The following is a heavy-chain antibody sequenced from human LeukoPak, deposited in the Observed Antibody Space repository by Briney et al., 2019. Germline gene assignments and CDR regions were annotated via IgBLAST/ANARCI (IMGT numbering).Heavy chain of an antibody. J-gene: IGHJ4*02. V-gene: IGHV1-8*01. CDR1: RYTFTSYD. CDR2: MNPNTGRT. D-gene: IGHD3-22*01. Sequence: GASVKVSCKASRYTFTSYDINWVREAAGQGLEWMGWMNPNTGRTGYAQKFQGRVTMTRDTSISTAYMELSSLRSEDTAVYYCARLAVTPDYYSNGGYFYLGYWGQGTPVTVSS. CDR3: ARLAVTPDYYSNGGYFYLGY.